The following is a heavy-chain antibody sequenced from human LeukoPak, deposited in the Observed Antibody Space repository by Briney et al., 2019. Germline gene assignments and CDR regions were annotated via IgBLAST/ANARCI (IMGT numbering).Heavy chain of an antibody. V-gene: IGHV4-34*01. J-gene: IGHJ6*02. D-gene: IGHD6-19*01. CDR3: ARGVYSRGWNPLYYYGMDV. CDR1: GGSFSGFY. Sequence: KSSETLPLTCAVYGGSFSGFYWSWIRQPPGKGLEWIGEINHSGSTNYNPSLKSRVTISVDTSKNQFSLKLSSVTAADTAVYYCARGVYSRGWNPLYYYGMDVWGQGTTVTVSS. CDR2: INHSGST.